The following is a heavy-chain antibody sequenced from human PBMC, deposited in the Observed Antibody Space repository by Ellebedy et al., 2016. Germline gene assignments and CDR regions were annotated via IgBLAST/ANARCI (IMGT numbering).Heavy chain of an antibody. CDR1: GGSISSGGYY. Sequence: SETLSLXCTVSGGSISSGGYYWSWIRQPAGKGLEWIGRIYTSGSTNYNPSLKSRVTMSVDTSKSQISLKLNSMTAADTAVYYCARDGPGHYHDPSGSFDYWGQGTLVTVSS. CDR2: IYTSGST. D-gene: IGHD3-22*01. V-gene: IGHV4-61*02. J-gene: IGHJ4*01. CDR3: ARDGPGHYHDPSGSFDY.